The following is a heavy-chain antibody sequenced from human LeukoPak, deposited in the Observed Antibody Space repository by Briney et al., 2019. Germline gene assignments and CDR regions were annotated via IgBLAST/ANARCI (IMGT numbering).Heavy chain of an antibody. D-gene: IGHD1-1*01. Sequence: GGSLRLSCAASGFSFSSYGMHWVRQAPGKGLEWVAFIRFDGSNKYYADSVKGRFTISRDNAKNTLYLQMNSLRAEDTAVYYCARSLTTHQGALYYYYMDVWGKGTTVTVSS. CDR2: IRFDGSNK. CDR1: GFSFSSYG. CDR3: ARSLTTHQGALYYYYMDV. J-gene: IGHJ6*03. V-gene: IGHV3-30*02.